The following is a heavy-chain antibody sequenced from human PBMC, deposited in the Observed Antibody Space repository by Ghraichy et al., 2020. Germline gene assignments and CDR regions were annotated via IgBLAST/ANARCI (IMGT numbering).Heavy chain of an antibody. J-gene: IGHJ4*02. CDR1: GFSFSNYG. Sequence: GGSLRLSCAASGFSFSNYGMNWVRQAPGKGLEWVSYIGTNSGSTHYAESVRDRFSISRDNAESSLYLQVHSLRAEDTAVYYCARDSSGWFGIGLNYFDSWGQGTLVTVSS. D-gene: IGHD6-19*01. CDR2: IGTNSGST. V-gene: IGHV3-48*01. CDR3: ARDSSGWFGIGLNYFDS.